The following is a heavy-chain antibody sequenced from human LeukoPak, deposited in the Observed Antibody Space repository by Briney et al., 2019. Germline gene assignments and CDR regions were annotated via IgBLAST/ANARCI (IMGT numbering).Heavy chain of an antibody. D-gene: IGHD3-10*01. CDR1: GGSISSYY. J-gene: IGHJ3*02. CDR2: IYYSGST. CDR3: AAVLWFGEAEGYAFDI. V-gene: IGHV4-59*01. Sequence: SETLSLTCTVSGGSISSYYWSWIRQPPGKGLEWLGYIYYSGSTNYNPSLKSRVTISVDTSKNQFCLKLSSVTAADTAVYYCAAVLWFGEAEGYAFDIWGQGTMVTVSS.